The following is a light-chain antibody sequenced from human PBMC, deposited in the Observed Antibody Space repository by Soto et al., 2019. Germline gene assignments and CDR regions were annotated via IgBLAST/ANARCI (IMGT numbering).Light chain of an antibody. J-gene: IGKJ5*01. CDR2: RAS. V-gene: IGKV3-20*01. CDR3: QQYSDSPIT. CDR1: QSVSSNC. Sequence: EIVLTQSPGTLSLSPGERATLSCRAIQSVSSNCLAWYQQKPGQTPRLLIYRASSRATGIPDRLSGSGSGTDLALTNSRLEPEDFAVYYCQQYSDSPITFGQGTRLEIK.